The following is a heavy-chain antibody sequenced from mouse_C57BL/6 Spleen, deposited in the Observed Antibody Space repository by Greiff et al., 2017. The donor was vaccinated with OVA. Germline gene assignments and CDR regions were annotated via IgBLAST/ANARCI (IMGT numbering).Heavy chain of an antibody. Sequence: VKLQQPGAELVRPGSSVKLSCKASGYTFTSYWMDWVKQRPGQGLEWIGNIYPSDSETHYNQKFKDKATLTVDKSSSTAYMQLSSLTSEDSAVYYCARSHSSGYAWFAYWGQGTLVTVSA. CDR1: GYTFTSYW. CDR3: ARSHSSGYAWFAY. J-gene: IGHJ3*01. V-gene: IGHV1-61*01. D-gene: IGHD3-2*02. CDR2: IYPSDSET.